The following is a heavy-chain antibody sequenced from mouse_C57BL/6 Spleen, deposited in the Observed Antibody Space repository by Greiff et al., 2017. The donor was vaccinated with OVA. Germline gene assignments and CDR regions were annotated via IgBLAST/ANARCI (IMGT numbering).Heavy chain of an antibody. J-gene: IGHJ2*01. Sequence: QVTLKVSGPGILQSSQTLSLTCSFSGFSLSTSGMGVSWIRQPSGKGLEWLAHIYWDDDKRYNPSLKRRLTISKDTSSNQVFLMITSMDTADAATYYSARSHYSNYTRLYFDYWGQGTTLTVSS. CDR3: ARSHYSNYTRLYFDY. CDR1: GFSLSTSGMG. D-gene: IGHD2-5*01. CDR2: IYWDDDK. V-gene: IGHV8-12*01.